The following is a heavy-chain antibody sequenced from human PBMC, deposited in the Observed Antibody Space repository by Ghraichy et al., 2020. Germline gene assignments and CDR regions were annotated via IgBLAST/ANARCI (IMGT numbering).Heavy chain of an antibody. CDR2: IYYSGST. CDR3: ARVGGKSSGWFDY. D-gene: IGHD6-19*01. CDR1: GGSISSGGYY. V-gene: IGHV4-31*03. J-gene: IGHJ4*02. Sequence: LSLTCTVSGGSISSGGYYWSWIRQHPGKGLEWIGYIYYSGSTYYNPSLKSRVTISVDTSKNQFSLKLSSVTAADTAVYYCARVGGKSSGWFDYWGQGTLVTVSS.